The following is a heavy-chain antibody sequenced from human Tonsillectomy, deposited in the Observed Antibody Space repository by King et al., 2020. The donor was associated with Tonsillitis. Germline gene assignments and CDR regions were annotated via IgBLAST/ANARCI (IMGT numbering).Heavy chain of an antibody. J-gene: IGHJ4*02. CDR3: AKDRYSGYGFFDY. V-gene: IGHV3-30*18. Sequence: QLVQSGGGVVQPGRSLRLSCAASGFTFSSYGMHWVRQAPGKGLEWVAVISYDGSNKYYGDLAKGRFTISRDNSKNTLYLQMNSLRAEDTAVYYCAKDRYSGYGFFDYWGQGTLVTVSS. CDR1: GFTFSSYG. CDR2: ISYDGSNK. D-gene: IGHD5-12*01.